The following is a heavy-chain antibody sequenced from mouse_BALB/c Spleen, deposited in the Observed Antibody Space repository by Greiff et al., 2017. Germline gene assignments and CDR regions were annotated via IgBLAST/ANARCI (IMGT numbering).Heavy chain of an antibody. V-gene: IGHV2-9*02. CDR1: GFSLTSYG. J-gene: IGHJ2*01. Sequence: QVHVKQSGPGLVAPSQSLSITCTVSGFSLTSYGVHWVRQPPGKGLEWLGVIWAGGSTNYNSALMSRLSISKDNSKSQVFLKMNSLQTDDTAMYYCARDQGGITNHFDYWGQGTTLTVSS. CDR2: IWAGGST. CDR3: ARDQGGITNHFDY. D-gene: IGHD2-4*01.